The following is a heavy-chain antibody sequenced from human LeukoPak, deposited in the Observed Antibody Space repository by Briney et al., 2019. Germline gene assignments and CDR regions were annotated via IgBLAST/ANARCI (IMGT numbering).Heavy chain of an antibody. CDR3: AREVGVDIVVVVTSPASDY. CDR2: ISYDGSNK. V-gene: IGHV3-30*04. Sequence: GRSLRLSCAASGFTFSSYAMHWVRQAPGKGLEWVAVISYDGSNKYYADSVKGRFTISRDNSKNTLYLQMNSLRAEDTAVYYCAREVGVDIVVVVTSPASDYWGQGTLVTVSS. J-gene: IGHJ4*02. D-gene: IGHD2-15*01. CDR1: GFTFSSYA.